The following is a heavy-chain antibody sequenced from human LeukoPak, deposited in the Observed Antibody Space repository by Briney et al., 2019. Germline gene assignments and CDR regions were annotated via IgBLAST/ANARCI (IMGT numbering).Heavy chain of an antibody. CDR1: GYTFTSYY. CDR2: INPIGGTT. Sequence: ASVKVSCKASGYTFTSYYIHWVRQAPGQGLEWMGIINPIGGTTDYAQKFQGRVTMTRDTTTSTVYMELSSLRSEDTAVYYCARQQGLQNLNFDYWGQGTLVTVSS. V-gene: IGHV1-46*01. D-gene: IGHD4-11*01. J-gene: IGHJ4*02. CDR3: ARQQGLQNLNFDY.